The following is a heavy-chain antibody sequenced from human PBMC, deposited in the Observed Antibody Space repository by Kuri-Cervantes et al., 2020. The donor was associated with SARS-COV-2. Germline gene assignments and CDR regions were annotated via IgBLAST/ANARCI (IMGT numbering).Heavy chain of an antibody. D-gene: IGHD1-1*01. J-gene: IGHJ3*02. V-gene: IGHV1-8*02. CDR2: MNPDTGNA. CDR3: ARDIGDWNPDGFDI. Sequence: ASVKVSCKASGYTSTPTPATWLRQASGQGLEWMGWMNPDTGNAGYAQKFQGRVTMTRITSISTAYMELSSLRFEDAAVYYCARDIGDWNPDGFDIWGQGTMVTVSS. CDR1: GYTSTPTP.